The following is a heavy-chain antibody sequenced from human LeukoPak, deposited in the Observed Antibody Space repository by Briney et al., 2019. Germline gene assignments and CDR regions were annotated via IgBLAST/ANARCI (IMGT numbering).Heavy chain of an antibody. J-gene: IGHJ6*02. V-gene: IGHV3-53*01. CDR3: ARLVPEDYGMDV. D-gene: IGHD2-8*02. CDR1: GFTVSSNY. Sequence: GGSLRLSCAASGFTVSSNYMSWVRQAPGKGLEWVSVIYSGGSTYYADSVKGRFTISRDNSKNTLYLQMNSLRAEDTAVYYCARLVPEDYGMDVWGQGTTVTVSS. CDR2: IYSGGST.